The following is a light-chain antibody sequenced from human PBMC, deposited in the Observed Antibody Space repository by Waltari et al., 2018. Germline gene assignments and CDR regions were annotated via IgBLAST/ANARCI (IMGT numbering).Light chain of an antibody. V-gene: IGKV1-39*01. CDR2: DAS. CDR1: QSIATR. J-gene: IGKJ2*01. CDR3: QQSSRLPYT. Sequence: DIQMTQSPSSLSASVGDRVTITCRASQSIATRLNWYQQKPGKAPKVLIYDASTLQSGVPSRFSGSASETDFTLTISSLQPEDSASYFCQQSSRLPYTFGQGTKLEMK.